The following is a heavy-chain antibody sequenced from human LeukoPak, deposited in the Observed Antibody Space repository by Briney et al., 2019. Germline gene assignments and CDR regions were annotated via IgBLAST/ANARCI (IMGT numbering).Heavy chain of an antibody. V-gene: IGHV5-51*01. CDR1: GYSFTNSW. CDR2: IYPGDSDT. CDR3: ARHVTGDYYFDY. D-gene: IGHD7-27*01. Sequence: GESLKISCKGSGYSFTNSWTGWVRQMPGKGLEWMGIIYPGDSDTTYSPSFQGQVTISADKSISTAYLQWSSLKASDTAMYYCARHVTGDYYFDYWGQGTLVTVSS. J-gene: IGHJ4*02.